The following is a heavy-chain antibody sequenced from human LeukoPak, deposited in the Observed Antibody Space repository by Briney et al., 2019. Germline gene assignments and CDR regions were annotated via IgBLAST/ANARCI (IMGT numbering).Heavy chain of an antibody. CDR1: GGSVSDYY. J-gene: IGHJ4*02. CDR2: IYHTGST. V-gene: IGHV4-59*02. D-gene: IGHD7-27*01. Sequence: PSETLSLTCTISGGSVSDYYWSWIRQSPGKGLGWIGYIYHTGSTSYSPSLKSRVTISADTSQNQFSLKLSSVTAADTAVYYCASRKLGNDYWGQGTLVTVSS. CDR3: ASRKLGNDY.